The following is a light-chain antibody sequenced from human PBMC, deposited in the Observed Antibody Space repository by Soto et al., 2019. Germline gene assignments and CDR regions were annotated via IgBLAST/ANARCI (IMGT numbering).Light chain of an antibody. CDR2: GAS. Sequence: EIVLTQSPGTLSLSPGERATLSCRASQSVTSSYLNWNQQKPGQAPRLLMYGASSRATGIPDRFSGSGSGTDFTLTISRLEPEDFAVYYCQLFGSSPLYTFGQGTKLEIK. CDR3: QLFGSSPLYT. CDR1: QSVTSSY. V-gene: IGKV3-20*01. J-gene: IGKJ2*01.